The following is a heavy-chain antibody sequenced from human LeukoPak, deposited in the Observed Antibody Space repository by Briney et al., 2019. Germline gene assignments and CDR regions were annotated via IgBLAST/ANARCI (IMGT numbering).Heavy chain of an antibody. J-gene: IGHJ4*02. V-gene: IGHV5-51*01. Sequence: GESLKISCKGSVDSVTSYWIGWGGQMPGKDLEWMGIIYPGDSDTRYSPSFQGQVTISADKSISTAYLQWSSLKASHTAMYCCASVDSSGIVGYYRDCWGQGTLVTVSS. D-gene: IGHD1-26*01. CDR3: ASVDSSGIVGYYRDC. CDR2: IYPGDSDT. CDR1: VDSVTSYW.